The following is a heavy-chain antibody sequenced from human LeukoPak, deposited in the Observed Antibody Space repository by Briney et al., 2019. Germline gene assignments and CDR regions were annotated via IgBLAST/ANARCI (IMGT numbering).Heavy chain of an antibody. CDR3: ATDYFGSVNY. V-gene: IGHV3-74*01. CDR2: INTDGSST. D-gene: IGHD3-10*01. Sequence: GGSLRLSCAASGFTFSSYSMNWVRQAPGKGLEWVSRINTDGSSTSYADSVKGRFTISRDNSKNTLYLQMNSLRAEDTAVYYCATDYFGSVNYWGQGTLVTVPS. J-gene: IGHJ4*02. CDR1: GFTFSSYS.